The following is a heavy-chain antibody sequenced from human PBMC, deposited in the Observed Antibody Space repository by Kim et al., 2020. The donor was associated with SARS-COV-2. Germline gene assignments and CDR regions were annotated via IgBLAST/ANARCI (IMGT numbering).Heavy chain of an antibody. CDR1: GYTFTSYY. CDR3: ARDIVVVPAALWGGGYYYYGMDV. D-gene: IGHD2-2*01. CDR2: INPSGGST. J-gene: IGHJ6*02. V-gene: IGHV1-46*01. Sequence: ASVKGSCKASGYTFTSYYMHWVRQAPGQGLEWMGIINPSGGSTSYAQKFQGRVTMTRDTSTSTVYMELSSLRSEDTAVYYCARDIVVVPAALWGGGYYYYGMDVWGQGTTVTVSS.